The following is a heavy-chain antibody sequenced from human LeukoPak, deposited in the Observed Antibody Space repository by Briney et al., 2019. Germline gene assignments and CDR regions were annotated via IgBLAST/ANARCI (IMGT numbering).Heavy chain of an antibody. V-gene: IGHV2-70*01. Sequence: SGPALLKPTRTLTLTCTFSGFSLSTRGRGVSWIRQPPGKALGWLPLIDWDDDKYYSTSLKTRLTISKDTSKNQVVLTMTNMDPVDTATYYCARIHYYGSGSYSRGYYYGMDVWGKGTTVTVSS. CDR1: GFSLSTRGRG. D-gene: IGHD3-10*01. CDR3: ARIHYYGSGSYSRGYYYGMDV. CDR2: IDWDDDK. J-gene: IGHJ6*04.